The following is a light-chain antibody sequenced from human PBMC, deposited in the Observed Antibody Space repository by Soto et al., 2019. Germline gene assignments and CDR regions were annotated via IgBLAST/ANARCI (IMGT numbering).Light chain of an antibody. V-gene: IGKV3-20*01. CDR3: QQYGSSPQT. CDR2: GAS. CDR1: QSVSSNF. J-gene: IGKJ1*01. Sequence: DIVLTQSPGTLSLSPGERTTLSCMXSQSVSSNFLAWYQQKPGQAPRLLLYGASSRATGIPDRFSGSGSGTDFTLTISRLEPEDVAVYYCQQYGSSPQTLGQGTKVDIK.